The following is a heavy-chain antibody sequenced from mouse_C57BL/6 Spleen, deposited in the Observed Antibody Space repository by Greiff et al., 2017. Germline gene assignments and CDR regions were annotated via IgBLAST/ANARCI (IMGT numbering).Heavy chain of an antibody. CDR1: GFTFSDYG. CDR3: ARKALTTANYYAMDY. Sequence: EVKLVESGGGLVKPGGSLKLSCAASGFTFSDYGMHWVRQAPEKGLEWVAYISSGSSTIYYADTVKGRFTISRDNAKNTLFLQMTSLRSEDTAMYYCARKALTTANYYAMDYWGQGTSVTVSS. J-gene: IGHJ4*01. V-gene: IGHV5-17*01. D-gene: IGHD1-2*01. CDR2: ISSGSSTI.